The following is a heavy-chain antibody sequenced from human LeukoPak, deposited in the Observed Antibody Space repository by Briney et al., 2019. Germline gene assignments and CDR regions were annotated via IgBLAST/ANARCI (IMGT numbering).Heavy chain of an antibody. V-gene: IGHV4-4*07. J-gene: IGHJ4*02. Sequence: SGTLSLTCTVSGGSISSYYWSWIRQPAGKGLEWIGRIYTSGSTNYNPSLKSRVTMSVDTSKNQFSLKLSSVTAADTAVYYCARDLDGYDILTGNPVGYFDYWGQGTLVTVSS. CDR3: ARDLDGYDILTGNPVGYFDY. D-gene: IGHD3-9*01. CDR1: GGSISSYY. CDR2: IYTSGST.